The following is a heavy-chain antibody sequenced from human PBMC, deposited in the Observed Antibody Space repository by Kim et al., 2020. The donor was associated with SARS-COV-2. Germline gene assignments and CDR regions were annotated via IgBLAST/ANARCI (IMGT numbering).Heavy chain of an antibody. CDR3: ARAADTAMVD. D-gene: IGHD5-18*01. Sequence: GSRSFAQRFTGRVTVTRDTSASTVYMELNSLTSEDTALYYCARAADTAMVDWGQGTLVTVSS. J-gene: IGHJ4*02. CDR2: GSR. V-gene: IGHV1-46*01.